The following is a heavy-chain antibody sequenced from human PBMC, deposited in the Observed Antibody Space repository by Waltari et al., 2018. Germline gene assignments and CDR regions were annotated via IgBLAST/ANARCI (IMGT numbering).Heavy chain of an antibody. Sequence: QVPLPESGPGLVTPSETLSLTCTVAGGSFTAYYWCWIRQSPGKGLEWIGFVYDNGNTNYNPSLKGRVTISVDTSKRQRSLRGRSVTAADTAVYYCARQQSVYDYLEYWGQGALVTVSS. CDR2: VYDNGNT. CDR1: GGSFTAYY. CDR3: ARQQSVYDYLEY. J-gene: IGHJ4*02. D-gene: IGHD5-12*01. V-gene: IGHV4-59*08.